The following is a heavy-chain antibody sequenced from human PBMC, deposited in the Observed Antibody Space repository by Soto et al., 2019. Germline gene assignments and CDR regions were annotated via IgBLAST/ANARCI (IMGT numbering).Heavy chain of an antibody. D-gene: IGHD4-17*01. J-gene: IGHJ6*02. CDR3: AKLVGDYTHYGMDV. Sequence: GGSLRLSCAASGFTFSSYGMHWVRQAPGKGLEWVAVISYDGSNKYYADSVKGRFTISRDNSKNTLYLQMNSLRAEDTAVYYCAKLVGDYTHYGMDVWGQGTTVTVSS. CDR1: GFTFSSYG. CDR2: ISYDGSNK. V-gene: IGHV3-30*18.